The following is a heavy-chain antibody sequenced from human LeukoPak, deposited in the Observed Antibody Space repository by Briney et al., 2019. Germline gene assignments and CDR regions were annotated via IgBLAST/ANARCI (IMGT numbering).Heavy chain of an antibody. Sequence: PGGSLRLSCTGSGFTFGDYAMSWVRQAPGKGLEWVSFIRSNTYTGTTEYAASVKGRFTISRDDSKRIVYLQMNSLKSEDTAIYYCSRSRRDGYNNYFDYWGQGTLATVSS. CDR2: IRSNTYTGTT. CDR1: GFTFGDYA. V-gene: IGHV3-49*04. CDR3: SRSRRDGYNNYFDY. J-gene: IGHJ4*02. D-gene: IGHD5-24*01.